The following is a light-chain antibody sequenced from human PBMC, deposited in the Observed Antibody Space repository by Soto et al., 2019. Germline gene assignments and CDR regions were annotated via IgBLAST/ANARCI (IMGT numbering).Light chain of an antibody. J-gene: IGLJ1*01. CDR3: SSYTSSSTYV. CDR2: EVS. V-gene: IGLV2-14*01. CDR1: SSDVGAYNY. Sequence: QSVLTQPASVSGSPGQSITISCTGTSSDVGAYNYVSWYQQHPGKAPKLIIYEVSNRPSGVSNHFSGSKSGNTASLTISGLQAEDEADYYCSSYTSSSTYVXGAGTKVTVL.